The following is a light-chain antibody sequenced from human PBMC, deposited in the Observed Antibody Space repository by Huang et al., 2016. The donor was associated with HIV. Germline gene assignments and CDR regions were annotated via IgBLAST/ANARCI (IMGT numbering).Light chain of an antibody. Sequence: DIQMTQSPSSLSASVGDRVTIICRTSDNLANSLNWYQQKSGAAPVLLIYGASNLQTGVSSRFSGGGSGTDFTLTITNLRPEDFATYYCQQSHSTPHTFGQGTRLE. CDR3: QQSHSTPHT. CDR2: GAS. CDR1: DNLANS. V-gene: IGKV1-39*01. J-gene: IGKJ2*01.